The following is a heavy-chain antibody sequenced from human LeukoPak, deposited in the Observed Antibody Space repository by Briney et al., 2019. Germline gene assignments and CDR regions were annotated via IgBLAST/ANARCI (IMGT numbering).Heavy chain of an antibody. V-gene: IGHV3-48*01. CDR2: ISSSSSTI. J-gene: IGHJ4*02. CDR3: ARDRRIFGVVIIPFDY. D-gene: IGHD3-3*01. Sequence: GGSLRLSCGVSGFTLSRYSMNWVRQAPGKGLEWVSSISSSSSTIYYADSVKGRFTISRDNAKNSLYLQMNSLRAEDTAVYYCARDRRIFGVVIIPFDYWGQGTLVTVSS. CDR1: GFTLSRYS.